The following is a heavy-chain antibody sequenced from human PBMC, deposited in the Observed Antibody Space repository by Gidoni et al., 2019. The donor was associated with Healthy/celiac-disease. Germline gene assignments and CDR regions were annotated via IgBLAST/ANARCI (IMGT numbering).Heavy chain of an antibody. Sequence: QVQLQASGPGLVKPSETLSLPCTVSGVSISSYYWSWIRQPPGKGLEWIGYIYYSGSTNYNPSLKSRVTISVDTSKNQFSLKLSSVTAADTAVYYCAGGVNDYYYYMDVWGKGTTVTVSS. J-gene: IGHJ6*03. CDR1: GVSISSYY. CDR3: AGGVNDYYYYMDV. CDR2: IYYSGST. D-gene: IGHD3-16*01. V-gene: IGHV4-59*01.